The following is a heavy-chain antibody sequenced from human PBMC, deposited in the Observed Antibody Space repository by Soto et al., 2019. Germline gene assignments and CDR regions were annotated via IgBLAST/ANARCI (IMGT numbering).Heavy chain of an antibody. CDR2: FDPEDGET. V-gene: IGHV1-24*01. Sequence: ASVKVSCKVSGYTLTELSMHWVRQAPGKGLEWMGGFDPEDGETIYAQKFQGRVTMTEDTSTDTAYMELSSLRSEDTAVYYCATHQGGGNYIDVWGKGTTVTVSS. J-gene: IGHJ6*03. CDR1: GYTLTELS. D-gene: IGHD3-16*01. CDR3: ATHQGGGNYIDV.